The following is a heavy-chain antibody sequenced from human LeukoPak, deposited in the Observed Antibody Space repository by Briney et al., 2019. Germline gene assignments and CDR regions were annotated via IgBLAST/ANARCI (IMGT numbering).Heavy chain of an antibody. V-gene: IGHV3-21*04. CDR1: GFTFSYYS. J-gene: IGHJ4*02. D-gene: IGHD3-10*01. Sequence: PGGSLRLSCAASGFTFSYYSMNWVRQAPGKGLEWVSSISSSSSYKHYADSVKGRFTISRDNAKNSLFLQMSSLRSEDTAVYYCARDRAHGGFYWGQGTLVTVSS. CDR3: ARDRAHGGFY. CDR2: ISSSSSYK.